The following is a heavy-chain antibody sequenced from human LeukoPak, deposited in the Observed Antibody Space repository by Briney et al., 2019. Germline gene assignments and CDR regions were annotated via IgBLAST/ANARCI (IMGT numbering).Heavy chain of an antibody. J-gene: IGHJ3*02. CDR2: INPNSGGT. D-gene: IGHD2-2*02. CDR3: AREYCSSTSCYIQAFDI. V-gene: IGHV1-2*02. CDR1: GYTFTGYY. Sequence: ASVKVSCKASGYTFTGYYMHWVRQAPGQGLEWMGWINPNSGGTNYAQEFQGRVTMTRDTSISTAYMELSRLRSDDTAVYYCAREYCSSTSCYIQAFDIWGQGTMVTVSS.